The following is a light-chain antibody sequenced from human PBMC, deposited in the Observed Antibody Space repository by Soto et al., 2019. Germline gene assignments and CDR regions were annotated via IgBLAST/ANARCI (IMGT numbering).Light chain of an antibody. Sequence: EIVMTQSPATLSVSPGESATLSCRASQSVSDNLAWYQRKPGQAPRLLIYGASTRATGIPARFSGSGSETEFTRTISSLQSEDFAIYYCQQSNNWPYTFGQGTQVDIK. CDR1: QSVSDN. J-gene: IGKJ2*01. V-gene: IGKV3-15*01. CDR2: GAS. CDR3: QQSNNWPYT.